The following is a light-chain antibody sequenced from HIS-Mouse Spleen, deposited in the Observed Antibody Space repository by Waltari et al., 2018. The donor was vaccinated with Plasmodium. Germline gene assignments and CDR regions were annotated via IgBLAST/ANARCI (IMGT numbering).Light chain of an antibody. CDR3: QQYYSTPYT. CDR1: QSVLYSSNNKNY. V-gene: IGKV4-1*01. CDR2: WAS. J-gene: IGKJ2*01. Sequence: DIVMTQSPCSLAVSLGERATINCKSSQSVLYSSNNKNYLAWYQQKPGQPPKLLIYWASTRESGVPDRFSGSGSGTDFTLTISSLQAEDVAVYYCQQYYSTPYTFGQGTKLEIK.